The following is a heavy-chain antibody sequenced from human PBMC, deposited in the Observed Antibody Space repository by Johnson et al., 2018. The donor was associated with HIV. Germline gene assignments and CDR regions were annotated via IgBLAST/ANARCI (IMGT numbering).Heavy chain of an antibody. J-gene: IGHJ3*02. CDR1: GFTVSTNY. CDR2: IYSGGST. CDR3: ARCIFDAFDI. D-gene: IGHD3-3*02. Sequence: VQLVESGGGLIQPGGSLRLSCAASGFTVSTNYMTWVRQAPGKGLEWVSLIYSGGSTYYADSVTGRFTISRDNSNNTLYLQMNTLRAEDTAVYYCARCIFDAFDIWGQGTMVTVSS. V-gene: IGHV3-53*01.